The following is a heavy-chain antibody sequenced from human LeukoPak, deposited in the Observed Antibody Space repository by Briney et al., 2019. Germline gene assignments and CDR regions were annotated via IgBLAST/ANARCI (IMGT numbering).Heavy chain of an antibody. V-gene: IGHV1-18*01. CDR3: ARDRTMVVTRVDHGTDY. CDR1: GYTFTSYG. J-gene: IGHJ4*02. Sequence: ASVKVSCKASGYTFTSYGISWVQQAPGQGLEWMGWISAYNGNTNYAQKLQGRVTMTTDTSTSTAYMELRSLRSDDTAVYYCARDRTMVVTRVDHGTDYWGQGTLVAVSS. D-gene: IGHD4-23*01. CDR2: ISAYNGNT.